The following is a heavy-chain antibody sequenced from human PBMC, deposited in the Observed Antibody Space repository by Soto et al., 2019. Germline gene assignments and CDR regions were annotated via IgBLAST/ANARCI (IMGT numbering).Heavy chain of an antibody. D-gene: IGHD2-15*01. Sequence: EVQLVESGGGLVQPGGSLRLSCAASGFTFSSCWMHWVRQAPDKGLVWVSRINTDGSITSYADSVKGRFTISRDNAKNTLYLQVNSLRAEDTATYYCARVEGCSGGTCYYWYFDLWGRGTLVTVSS. CDR2: INTDGSIT. V-gene: IGHV3-74*01. CDR3: ARVEGCSGGTCYYWYFDL. CDR1: GFTFSSCW. J-gene: IGHJ2*01.